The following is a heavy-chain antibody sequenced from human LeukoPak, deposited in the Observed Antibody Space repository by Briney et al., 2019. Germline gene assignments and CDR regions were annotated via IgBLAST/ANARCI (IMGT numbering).Heavy chain of an antibody. D-gene: IGHD3-3*01. V-gene: IGHV4-39*07. Sequence: SETLSLTCTVSGGSISSSSYYWGWIRQPPGKGLEWIGSIYYSGSTYDNPSLKSRVTISVDTSKNQFSLKLSSVTAADTAVYYCARDRPLFGVVQTCFDYWGQGTLVTVSS. CDR2: IYYSGST. CDR3: ARDRPLFGVVQTCFDY. CDR1: GGSISSSSYY. J-gene: IGHJ4*02.